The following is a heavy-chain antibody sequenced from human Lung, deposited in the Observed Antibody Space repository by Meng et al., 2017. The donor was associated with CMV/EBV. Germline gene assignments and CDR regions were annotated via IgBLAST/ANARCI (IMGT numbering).Heavy chain of an antibody. D-gene: IGHD3-3*01. CDR3: TRETGETFWSGSHDS. V-gene: IGHV4-59*01. J-gene: IGHJ4*02. CDR2: IYYSGSA. Sequence: LXCTISGGSISSYYWSWIRQPPGKGLEWIGNIYYSGSANYNPSLKSPVTMSVDTSKNQFSLKLSSVTAADTAVYYCTRETGETFWSGSHDSWGQGKXVTVSS. CDR1: GGSISSYY.